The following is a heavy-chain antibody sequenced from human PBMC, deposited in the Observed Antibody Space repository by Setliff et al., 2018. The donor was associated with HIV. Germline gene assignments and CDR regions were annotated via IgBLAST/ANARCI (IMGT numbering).Heavy chain of an antibody. V-gene: IGHV4-59*05. D-gene: IGHD6-19*01. CDR2: IYYSGST. Sequence: PSETLSLTCTVSGGSISSYYWSWIRQPPGKGLEWIGSIYYSGSTYYNPSLKSRVTISVDTSKNQFSLKLSSVTAADTAVYYCARPPTVAGENDYWGQGTLVTVSS. CDR3: ARPPTVAGENDY. J-gene: IGHJ4*02. CDR1: GGSISSYY.